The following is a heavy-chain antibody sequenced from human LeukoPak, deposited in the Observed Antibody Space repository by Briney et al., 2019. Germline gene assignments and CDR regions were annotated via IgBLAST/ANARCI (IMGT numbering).Heavy chain of an antibody. CDR2: MSTDGNLK. D-gene: IGHD3-16*01. CDR1: GFTFTSYV. J-gene: IGHJ4*02. V-gene: IGHV3-30*04. CDR3: TRDPIGGAPGYFDY. Sequence: GGSLRLSCAASGFTFTSYVMHWVRQAPGKGLEWVAVMSTDGNLKIYADSVKGRFTISRDNSKNTLYLQMNSLRAEDTAVYYCTRDPIGGAPGYFDYWGQGTLVTVSS.